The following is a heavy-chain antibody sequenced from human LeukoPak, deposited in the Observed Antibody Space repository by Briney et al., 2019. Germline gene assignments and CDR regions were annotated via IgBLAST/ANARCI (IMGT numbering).Heavy chain of an antibody. CDR2: MYYSGSA. CDR3: ARRYCSSTSCPFNY. D-gene: IGHD2-2*01. V-gene: IGHV4-59*01. CDR1: GGSISGSY. J-gene: IGHJ4*02. Sequence: ETLSLTCTVSGGSISGSYWSWIRQPPGKGLEWIGYMYYSGSANYNPSLKSRVTISVDTSKNQFSLKLSSVTATDPAVYYCARRYCSSTSCPFNYWGQGTLVTVSS.